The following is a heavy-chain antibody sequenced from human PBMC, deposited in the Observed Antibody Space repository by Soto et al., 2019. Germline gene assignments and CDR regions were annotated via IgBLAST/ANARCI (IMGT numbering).Heavy chain of an antibody. J-gene: IGHJ5*01. CDR1: GSSITSGSYY. D-gene: IGHD2-2*01. CDR3: ARFHIVVVPADPKGNWFDS. V-gene: IGHV4-31*03. Sequence: SQTLSLTCTVSGSSITSGSYYWSWFRQHPRKGLEWIGYIYYSGSTYYNPSLKSRVTISADTSKNQFSLKLSPVPSADTAVYSCARFHIVVVPADPKGNWFDSWGQGTRVTVSS. CDR2: IYYSGST.